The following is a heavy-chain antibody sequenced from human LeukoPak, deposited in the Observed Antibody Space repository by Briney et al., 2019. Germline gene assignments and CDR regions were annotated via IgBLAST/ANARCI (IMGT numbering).Heavy chain of an antibody. J-gene: IGHJ4*02. D-gene: IGHD3-3*01. CDR2: IKHDGSEK. V-gene: IGHV3-7*01. Sequence: GGSLRLSCAASGFIFTNYFMSWVRQAPGKGLEWVASIKHDGSEKYYVDSVRGRFTISRDNTMNSLYLQMSSLRAEDTAVYYCATDRGWRTSGYYLYYFEYRGQGTLVTFSS. CDR1: GFIFTNYF. CDR3: ATDRGWRTSGYYLYYFEY.